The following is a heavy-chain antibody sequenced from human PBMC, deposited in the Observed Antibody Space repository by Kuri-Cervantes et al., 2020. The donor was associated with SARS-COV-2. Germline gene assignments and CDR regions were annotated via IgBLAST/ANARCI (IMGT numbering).Heavy chain of an antibody. D-gene: IGHD3-3*01. J-gene: IGHJ4*02. V-gene: IGHV1-2*02. CDR3: ARGYYGLDY. CDR1: GYTFTGRY. CDR2: INPNSGDT. Sequence: ASVKVSCKASGYTFTGRYIYWVRQAPGQGLEWMGWINPNSGDTKCTQKFQGRVTMARDTSITTAYMELIGLRSDDTAVYYCARGYYGLDYWGQGSLVTVSS.